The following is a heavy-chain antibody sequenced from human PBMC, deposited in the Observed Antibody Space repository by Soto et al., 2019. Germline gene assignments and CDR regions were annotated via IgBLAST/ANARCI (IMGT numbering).Heavy chain of an antibody. Sequence: ASVKVSCKVSGHTLTELSIHWVRQAPGNGLEWMGGFDPEDGEVKYARNFQGRMTVTEDTSTETAYLDLSSLRSEDTAVYFCTTYPFRVYSFGIWGHGTLVTVSS. D-gene: IGHD3-3*01. J-gene: IGHJ4*01. V-gene: IGHV1-24*01. CDR3: TTYPFRVYSFGI. CDR1: GHTLTELS. CDR2: FDPEDGEV.